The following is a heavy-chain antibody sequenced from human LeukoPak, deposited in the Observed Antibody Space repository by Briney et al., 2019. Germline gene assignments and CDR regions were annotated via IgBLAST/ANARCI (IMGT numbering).Heavy chain of an antibody. CDR3: ARDPRDAYNSGRVGHSYMDV. CDR2: IYTSGST. D-gene: IGHD5-24*01. CDR1: GGSISSSSYY. V-gene: IGHV4-61*02. Sequence: MTSETLSLTCTVSGGSISSSSYYWSWIRQPAGKGLEWIGRIYTSGSTNSNPSLKSRVTMSVDTSKNQFSLKLSSVTAADTAVYYCARDPRDAYNSGRVGHSYMDVWGKGTTVTISS. J-gene: IGHJ6*03.